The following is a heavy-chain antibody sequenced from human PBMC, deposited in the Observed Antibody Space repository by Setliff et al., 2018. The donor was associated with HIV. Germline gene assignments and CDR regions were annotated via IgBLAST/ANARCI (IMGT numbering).Heavy chain of an antibody. CDR3: ASSGSGSYINWFGP. D-gene: IGHD3-10*01. V-gene: IGHV3-48*01. Sequence: GGSLRLSCAASGFTFNSYSMNWVRQAPGKGLEWISYISSSSTTIYYAESVKGRFTISRDNTKNSLYLQINSLRAEDTAVYYCASSGSGSYINWFGPWGQGTLVTVSS. CDR1: GFTFNSYS. CDR2: ISSSSTTI. J-gene: IGHJ5*02.